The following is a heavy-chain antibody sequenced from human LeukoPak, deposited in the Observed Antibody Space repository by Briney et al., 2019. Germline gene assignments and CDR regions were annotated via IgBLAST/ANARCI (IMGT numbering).Heavy chain of an antibody. J-gene: IGHJ4*02. CDR2: IIPILGIA. CDR1: GGTFSSYA. V-gene: IGHV1-69*04. CDR3: ARYYCRGDRCPGVDY. Sequence: GASVKVSCKASGGTFSSYAISWVRQAPGQGLEWMGRIIPILGIANYAQKFQGRVTITADKSTSTAYMELSSLRSEDTAVDYFARYYCRGDRCPGVDYWAQGTLVTVST. D-gene: IGHD2-21*02.